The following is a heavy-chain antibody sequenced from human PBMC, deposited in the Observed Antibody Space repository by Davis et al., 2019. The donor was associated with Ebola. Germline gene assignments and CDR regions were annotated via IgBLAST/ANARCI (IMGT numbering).Heavy chain of an antibody. V-gene: IGHV3-21*01. CDR1: GFTFSSYS. Sequence: GGSLRLSCAASGFTFSSYSMNWVRQAPGKGLEWVSSISSSSSYIYYADSVKGRFTISRDNAKNSLYLQMNSLRAEDTAVYYCARDYGSGTYFEYWGQGTLATVSS. CDR3: ARDYGSGTYFEY. CDR2: ISSSSSYI. D-gene: IGHD3-10*01. J-gene: IGHJ4*02.